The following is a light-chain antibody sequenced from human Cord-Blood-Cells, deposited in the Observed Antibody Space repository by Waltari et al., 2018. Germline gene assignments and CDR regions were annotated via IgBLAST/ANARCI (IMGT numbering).Light chain of an antibody. Sequence: DIVMTQSPDSLAVSLGERAPINCKSSQSVLYSSKNKNYLAWYQQKQGQPPKLLIYWASTRESGVPDRFSGSGSGTDFTLTISSLQAEDVAVYYCQQYYSTPWTFGQGTKVEIK. J-gene: IGKJ1*01. CDR3: QQYYSTPWT. CDR2: WAS. V-gene: IGKV4-1*01. CDR1: QSVLYSSKNKNY.